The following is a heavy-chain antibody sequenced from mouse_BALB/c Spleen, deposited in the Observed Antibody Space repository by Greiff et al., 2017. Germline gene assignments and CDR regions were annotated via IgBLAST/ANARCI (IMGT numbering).Heavy chain of an antibody. V-gene: IGHV1S81*02. Sequence: QVQLKESGAELVKPGASVKLSCKASGYTFTSYYMYWVKQRPGQGLEWIGEINPINGGTNFNEKFKSKATLTVDKSSSTAYMQLSSLTSEDSAVYYCTRRAYYGNYEAWFAYWGQGTLVTVSA. CDR3: TRRAYYGNYEAWFAY. D-gene: IGHD2-10*01. CDR1: GYTFTSYY. CDR2: INPINGGT. J-gene: IGHJ3*01.